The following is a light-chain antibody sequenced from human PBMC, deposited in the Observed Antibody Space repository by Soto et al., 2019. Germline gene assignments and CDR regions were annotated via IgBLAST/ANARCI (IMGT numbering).Light chain of an antibody. Sequence: EIVMTQSPASLSASPGERITLSCKASQSIANNLAWHQQKPGQAPGLLMYGASTRAADIPARFSGSGSGTEFSLTISSLQSEDFAIYYCQQYNDWPPWTFGQGTKVDIK. CDR1: QSIANN. CDR3: QQYNDWPPWT. J-gene: IGKJ1*01. V-gene: IGKV3-15*01. CDR2: GAS.